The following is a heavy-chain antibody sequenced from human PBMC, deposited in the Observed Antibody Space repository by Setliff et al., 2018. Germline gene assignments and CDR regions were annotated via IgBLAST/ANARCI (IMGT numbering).Heavy chain of an antibody. J-gene: IGHJ4*02. D-gene: IGHD2-15*01. Sequence: GGSLRLSCAASGFAFSNYAMSWVRQAPGKGLEWVSSFSSRNDYIVYADSVKGRFTISRDNAENSLYLQMTSLRAEDTAVYYCARTCSGSGCYAGLESWGQGTLVTVSS. V-gene: IGHV3-21*01. CDR3: ARTCSGSGCYAGLES. CDR1: GFAFSNYA. CDR2: FSSRNDYI.